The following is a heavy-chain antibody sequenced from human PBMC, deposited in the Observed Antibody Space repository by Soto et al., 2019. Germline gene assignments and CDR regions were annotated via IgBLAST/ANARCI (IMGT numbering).Heavy chain of an antibody. Sequence: ASVKVSCKASGYTFTSYGISWVRQAPGQGLEWMGWISAYNGNTNYAQKLQGRVTMTTDTSTSTAYMELRSLRSDDTAVYDCGRVQLTGGGSAFDIWGQGTMVTVSS. J-gene: IGHJ3*02. CDR3: GRVQLTGGGSAFDI. V-gene: IGHV1-18*01. D-gene: IGHD7-27*01. CDR1: GYTFTSYG. CDR2: ISAYNGNT.